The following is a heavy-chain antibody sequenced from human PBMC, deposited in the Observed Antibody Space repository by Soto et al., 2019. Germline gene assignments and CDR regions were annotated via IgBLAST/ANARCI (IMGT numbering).Heavy chain of an antibody. Sequence: SETLSLTCTASGGSISSYYWSWIRQPPGKGLEWIGYIYYSGSTNYNPSLKSRVTISVDTSKNQFSLKLSSVTAADTAVYYCARDLAAAGHFDYWGQGTLVTVSS. CDR3: ARDLAAAGHFDY. V-gene: IGHV4-59*01. CDR1: GGSISSYY. CDR2: IYYSGST. J-gene: IGHJ4*02. D-gene: IGHD6-13*01.